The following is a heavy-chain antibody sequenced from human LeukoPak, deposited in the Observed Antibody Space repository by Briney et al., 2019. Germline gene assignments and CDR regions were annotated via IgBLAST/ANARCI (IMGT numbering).Heavy chain of an antibody. CDR2: INHSGST. CDR1: GGSFSGYY. CDR3: ARTVWGSYRLGSFDY. Sequence: ASETLSLTCAVYGGSFSGYYWSWIRQPPGKGLEWIGEINHSGSTNYNPSLKSRVTISVDTSKNQFSLKLSSVTAADTAVYYCARTVWGSYRLGSFDYWGQGTLVTVSS. J-gene: IGHJ4*02. D-gene: IGHD3-16*02. V-gene: IGHV4-34*01.